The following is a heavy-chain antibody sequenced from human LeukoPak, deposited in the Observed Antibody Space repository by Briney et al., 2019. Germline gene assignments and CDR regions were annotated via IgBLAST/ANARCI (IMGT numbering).Heavy chain of an antibody. CDR2: ISAYNGNT. CDR3: ARAPPSGKDYMDV. J-gene: IGHJ6*03. Sequence: ASVKVSCKASGYTFTSYGISWVRQAPGQGLEWMGRISAYNGNTNYAQKLQGRVTMTTDTSTSTAYMELSSLRSEDTAVYYCARAPPSGKDYMDVWGKGTTVTVSS. D-gene: IGHD3-10*01. V-gene: IGHV1-18*01. CDR1: GYTFTSYG.